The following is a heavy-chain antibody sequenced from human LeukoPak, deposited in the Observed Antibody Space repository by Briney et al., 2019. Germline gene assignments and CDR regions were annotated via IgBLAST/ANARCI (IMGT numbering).Heavy chain of an antibody. D-gene: IGHD6-13*01. J-gene: IGHJ1*01. CDR2: IYHSGST. CDR3: ARSGDSSSWLLAEYFQH. CDR1: GGSISSSNW. Sequence: SGTLSLTCAVSGGSISSSNWWSWVRQPPGKGLEWIGEIYHSGSTNYNPSLKSRVTISVDKSKNQFSLKLSSVTAADTAVYYCARSGDSSSWLLAEYFQHWGQGTLVTVSS. V-gene: IGHV4-4*02.